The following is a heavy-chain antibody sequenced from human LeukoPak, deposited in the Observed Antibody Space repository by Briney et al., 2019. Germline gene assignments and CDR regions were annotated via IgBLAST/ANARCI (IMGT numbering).Heavy chain of an antibody. CDR2: IYSGGST. V-gene: IGHV3-53*01. CDR3: ARGRGAPSYYYYYGMDV. D-gene: IGHD3-10*01. J-gene: IGHJ6*02. Sequence: GGSLRLSCAASGFTVSSNYMSWVRQAPGKGLEWVSVIYSGGSTYYADSVKGRFTISRDNSKNTLYLQMNSLRAEDTAVYYCARGRGAPSYYYYYGMDVWGQGTTVTVS. CDR1: GFTVSSNY.